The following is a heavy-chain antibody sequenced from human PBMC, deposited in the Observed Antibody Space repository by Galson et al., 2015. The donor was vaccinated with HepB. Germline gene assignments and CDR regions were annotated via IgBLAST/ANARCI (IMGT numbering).Heavy chain of an antibody. CDR3: ASSGSYLEDYCYYGMDV. CDR1: GDSVSSNSAA. Sequence: CAISGDSVSSNSAAWNWIRQSPSRGLEWLGRTHYRSKWYNDYAVSVKSRITINPDTSKNQFSLQLNSVTPEDTAVYYCASSGSYLEDYCYYGMDVWGQGTTVTVSS. CDR2: THYRSKWYN. J-gene: IGHJ6*02. V-gene: IGHV6-1*01. D-gene: IGHD1-26*01.